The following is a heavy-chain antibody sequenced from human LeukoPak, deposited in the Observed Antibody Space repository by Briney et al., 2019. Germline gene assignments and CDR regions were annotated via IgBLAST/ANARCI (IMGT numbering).Heavy chain of an antibody. Sequence: AASVKVSCKASGYTFTSYDINWVRQAPGQGLEWMGWINPNSGGTNYAQKFQGRVTMTRDTSISTAYMELSRLRSDDTAVYYCARDVIPYYYDSSGYSNWFDPWGQGTLVTVSS. CDR3: ARDVIPYYYDSSGYSNWFDP. D-gene: IGHD3-22*01. J-gene: IGHJ5*02. V-gene: IGHV1-2*02. CDR1: GYTFTSYD. CDR2: INPNSGGT.